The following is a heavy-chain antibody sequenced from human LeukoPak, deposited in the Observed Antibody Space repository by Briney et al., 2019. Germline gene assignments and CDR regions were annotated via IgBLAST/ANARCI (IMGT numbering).Heavy chain of an antibody. V-gene: IGHV4-39*01. CDR2: IYYRGRT. J-gene: IGHJ4*02. Sequence: SETLSLTCTVSGGSISSSSYYWGWIRQSPGRGLEWIGNIYYRGRTDYDPSLKSRVTISVDTSKNQFSLKLNSVTAADTTVYYCARLSCTTTSCHFGYWGQGTLVTVSS. D-gene: IGHD2-2*01. CDR1: GGSISSSSYY. CDR3: ARLSCTTTSCHFGY.